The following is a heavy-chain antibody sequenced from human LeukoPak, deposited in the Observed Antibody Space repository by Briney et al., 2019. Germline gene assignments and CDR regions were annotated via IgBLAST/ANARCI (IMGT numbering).Heavy chain of an antibody. Sequence: ASVKVSCKASGYTFTGYYMHWVRQAPGKGLEWMGGFDPEDGETIYAQKFQGRVTMTEDTSTDTAYMELSSLRSEDTAVYYCATDYRYSSSSEDYWGQGTLVTVSS. CDR2: FDPEDGET. D-gene: IGHD6-6*01. CDR3: ATDYRYSSSSEDY. V-gene: IGHV1-24*01. J-gene: IGHJ4*02. CDR1: GYTFTGYY.